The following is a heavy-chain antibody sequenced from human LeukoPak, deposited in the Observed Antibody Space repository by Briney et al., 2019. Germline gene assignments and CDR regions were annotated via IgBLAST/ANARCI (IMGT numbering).Heavy chain of an antibody. Sequence: GGSLRLSCAASGFPFSSYEMNWVRQAPGKGVEWVSYISSSGSTIYYADSVKGRFTISRDNAKNSLYLQMNSLRAEDTAVYYCARASSWYQVYWGQGTLVTVSS. CDR3: ARASSWYQVY. CDR1: GFPFSSYE. CDR2: ISSSGSTI. J-gene: IGHJ4*02. V-gene: IGHV3-48*03. D-gene: IGHD6-13*01.